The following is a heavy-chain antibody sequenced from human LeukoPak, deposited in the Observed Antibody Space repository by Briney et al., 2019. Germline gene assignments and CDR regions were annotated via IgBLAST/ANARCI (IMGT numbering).Heavy chain of an antibody. CDR3: ARDRGAYCSSTICYGLSDY. Sequence: SETLSLTCTVSGGSISSGSYYWSWIRQPAGKGLEWIGRIYTSGSTNYNPSLENRVTISLDTSKNQFSLKLTPVTAADTAVYYCARDRGAYCSSTICYGLSDYWGQGTLVTVSS. CDR2: IYTSGST. D-gene: IGHD2-2*01. J-gene: IGHJ4*02. V-gene: IGHV4-61*02. CDR1: GGSISSGSYY.